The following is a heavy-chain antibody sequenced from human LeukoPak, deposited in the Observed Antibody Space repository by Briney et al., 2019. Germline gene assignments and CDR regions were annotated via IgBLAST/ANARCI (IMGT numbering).Heavy chain of an antibody. V-gene: IGHV4-39*01. CDR1: GGSISSSSYY. D-gene: IGHD6-13*01. J-gene: IGHJ1*01. CDR3: AGIAAVGTWYFQH. Sequence: SETLSLTCTVSGGSISSSSYYWGWIRQPPGKGLEWIGGIYYSGSTYYNPSLKSRVTISVDTSKNQFSLKLSSVTAADTAVYYCAGIAAVGTWYFQHWGQGTLVTVSS. CDR2: IYYSGST.